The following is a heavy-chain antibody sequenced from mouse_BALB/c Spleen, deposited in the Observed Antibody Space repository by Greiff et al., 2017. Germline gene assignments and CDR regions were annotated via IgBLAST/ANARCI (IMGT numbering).Heavy chain of an antibody. V-gene: IGHV5-4*02. CDR3: ARAGDENFDY. Sequence: EVMLVESGGGLVKPGGSLKLSCAASGFTFSDYYMYWVRQTPEKRLEWVATISDGGSYTYYPDSVKGRFTISRDNAKNNLYLQMSSLKSEDTAMYYCARAGDENFDYWGQGTTLTVSS. CDR2: ISDGGSYT. CDR1: GFTFSDYY. D-gene: IGHD3-3*01. J-gene: IGHJ2*01.